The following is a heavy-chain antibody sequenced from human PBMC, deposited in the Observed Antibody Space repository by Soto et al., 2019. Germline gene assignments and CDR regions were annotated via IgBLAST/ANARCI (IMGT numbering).Heavy chain of an antibody. CDR2: FDPEDGET. J-gene: IGHJ5*02. CDR1: EYTLTELS. CDR3: ATDPPRVGTPGWFDR. Sequence: ASVKVSCKVSEYTLTELSMHWVRQAPGKGLEWMGGFDPEDGETIYAQKFQGRVTMTEDTSTDTAYTELSSLRSEDTAVYYCATDPPRVGTPGWFDRWGQGTLVTVSS. V-gene: IGHV1-24*01.